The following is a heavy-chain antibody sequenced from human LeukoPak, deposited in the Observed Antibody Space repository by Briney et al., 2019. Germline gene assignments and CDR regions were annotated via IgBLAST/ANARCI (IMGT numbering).Heavy chain of an antibody. J-gene: IGHJ4*02. Sequence: SQTLSLTCTVSGGSISSGSYYWSWIRQLAGKGLEWIGRIYTSGSTNYNPSLKSRVTISVDTSKNQFSLKLSSVTAADTAVYYCARYGYYYDSSGYYQQYFDYWGQGTLVTVSS. CDR1: GGSISSGSYY. D-gene: IGHD3-22*01. V-gene: IGHV4-61*02. CDR2: IYTSGST. CDR3: ARYGYYYDSSGYYQQYFDY.